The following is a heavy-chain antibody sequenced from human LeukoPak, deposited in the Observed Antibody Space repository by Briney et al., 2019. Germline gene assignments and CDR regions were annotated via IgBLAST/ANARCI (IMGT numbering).Heavy chain of an antibody. Sequence: ASVKVSCKASGYTFTSYDINWVRQATGQGLEWMGWMNPNSGNTGYAQKFQGRVTMTRNTSISTAYMELSSLRSEDTAVYYCAGVGDDFWSGNNWFDPWGQGTLVTVSS. V-gene: IGHV1-8*01. CDR3: AGVGDDFWSGNNWFDP. CDR1: GYTFTSYD. D-gene: IGHD3-3*01. J-gene: IGHJ5*02. CDR2: MNPNSGNT.